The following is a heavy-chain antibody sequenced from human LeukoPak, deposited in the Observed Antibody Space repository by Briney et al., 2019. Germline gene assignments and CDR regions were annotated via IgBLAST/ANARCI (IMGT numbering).Heavy chain of an antibody. CDR3: AKEVGERGYSYALPPPAEYFQH. CDR1: GFPFSSYA. Sequence: GGSLRLSCAASGFPFSSYAMSWVRPAPGKGLEWVSAISGSGGSTYYADSVKGRFTISRDNSKNTLYLQMNSLRAEDTAVYYCAKEVGERGYSYALPPPAEYFQHWGQGTLVTVSS. D-gene: IGHD5-18*01. J-gene: IGHJ1*01. CDR2: ISGSGGST. V-gene: IGHV3-23*01.